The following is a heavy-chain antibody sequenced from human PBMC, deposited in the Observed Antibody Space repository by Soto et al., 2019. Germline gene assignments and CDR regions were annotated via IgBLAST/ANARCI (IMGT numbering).Heavy chain of an antibody. D-gene: IGHD3-22*01. CDR1: GYSFTSYW. V-gene: IGHV5-51*01. CDR2: IYPGDSDT. J-gene: IGHJ6*02. CDR3: AISGYYYDSSGYYEGYYGMDV. Sequence: GESLKISCKGSGYSFTSYWSGWVRQMPGKGLEWMGIIYPGDSDTRYSPSFQGQVTISADKSISTAYLQWSSLKASDTAMYYCAISGYYYDSSGYYEGYYGMDVWGQGTTVTVSS.